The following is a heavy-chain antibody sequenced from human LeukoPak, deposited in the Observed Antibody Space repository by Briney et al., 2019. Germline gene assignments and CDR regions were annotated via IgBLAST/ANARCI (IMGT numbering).Heavy chain of an antibody. V-gene: IGHV3-23*01. CDR1: GFTFSTYA. Sequence: GGSLRLSCAASGFTFSTYAMSWVRQAPGKGLEWVSIISGSGGSTYYADSVKGRFTISRDNGKNTLSLQRNSLRAEDTALYYCAKERLTTTTFDSWGRGTLVTVSS. CDR2: ISGSGGST. D-gene: IGHD4-11*01. CDR3: AKERLTTTTFDS. J-gene: IGHJ4*02.